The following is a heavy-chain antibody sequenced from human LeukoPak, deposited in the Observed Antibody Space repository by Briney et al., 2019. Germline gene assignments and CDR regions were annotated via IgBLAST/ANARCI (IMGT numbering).Heavy chain of an antibody. Sequence: GGSLKLSCAASGFTFSGSAMHWVRQASGKGLEWVGRIRSKTNSCATAYAASVKGRFTISRDDSKNTAYLQMNSLKTEDTAVYYCTSLADYSSSWYYFDYWGQGTLVTVSS. V-gene: IGHV3-73*01. CDR2: IRSKTNSCAT. J-gene: IGHJ4*02. CDR3: TSLADYSSSWYYFDY. CDR1: GFTFSGSA. D-gene: IGHD6-13*01.